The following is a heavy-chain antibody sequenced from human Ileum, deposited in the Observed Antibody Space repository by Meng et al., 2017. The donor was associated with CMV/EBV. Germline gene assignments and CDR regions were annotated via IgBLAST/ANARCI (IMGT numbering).Heavy chain of an antibody. Sequence: GGSLRLSCAASGFTVSKNYMSWVRQAPGKGLEWVSVIYGGGTTYYADSVKDRFTISRDNSKNTLFLQMNSLRAEDTAVYYCAGDPGLPNGMDVWGQGTTGTVSS. J-gene: IGHJ6*02. CDR3: AGDPGLPNGMDV. CDR1: GFTVSKNY. CDR2: IYGGGTT. D-gene: IGHD4-11*01. V-gene: IGHV3-53*01.